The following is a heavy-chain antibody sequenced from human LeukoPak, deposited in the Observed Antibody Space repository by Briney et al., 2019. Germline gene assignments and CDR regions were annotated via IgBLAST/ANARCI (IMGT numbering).Heavy chain of an antibody. CDR3: AKDLWDYYDSSGLDY. D-gene: IGHD3-22*01. CDR2: ISYDGGNK. J-gene: IGHJ4*02. Sequence: GMSLRLSCAAPGFTFSSYGMHWVRQAPGKGLEWVAVISYDGGNKYYADSVKGRFTISRDNSKNTLYLQMNSLRAEDTAVYYCAKDLWDYYDSSGLDYWGQGTLVTVSS. V-gene: IGHV3-30*18. CDR1: GFTFSSYG.